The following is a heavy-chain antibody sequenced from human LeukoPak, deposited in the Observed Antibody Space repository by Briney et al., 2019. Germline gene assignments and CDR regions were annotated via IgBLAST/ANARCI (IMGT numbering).Heavy chain of an antibody. J-gene: IGHJ3*02. Sequence: ASVKVSCKASGYTFTGYYMHWVRQAPGQGLEWMGWINPNSGGTNYAQKFQGRVTMTRDTSISTAYMELSRLRSDDTAVYYCARDVKWLRFYRWAFDIWGQGTMVTVSS. D-gene: IGHD5-12*01. V-gene: IGHV1-2*02. CDR1: GYTFTGYY. CDR3: ARDVKWLRFYRWAFDI. CDR2: INPNSGGT.